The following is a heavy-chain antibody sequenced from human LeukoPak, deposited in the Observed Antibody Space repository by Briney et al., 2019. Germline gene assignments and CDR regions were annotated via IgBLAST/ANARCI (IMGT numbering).Heavy chain of an antibody. Sequence: GGSLRLSCAASGFTFSRYAMSWVRQAPGKGLEWLSAINDTGGNTYYTDSVKGLFTISRDNSRNTLYLQMNSLRVEDTTFYYCATLVFDSSGYSYFDYWGQGTLVTVSS. D-gene: IGHD3-22*01. CDR3: ATLVFDSSGYSYFDY. CDR2: INDTGGNT. V-gene: IGHV3-23*01. J-gene: IGHJ4*02. CDR1: GFTFSRYA.